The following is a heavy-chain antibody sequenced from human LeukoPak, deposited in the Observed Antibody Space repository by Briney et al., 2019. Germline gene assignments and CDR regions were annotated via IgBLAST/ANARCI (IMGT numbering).Heavy chain of an antibody. CDR3: ARVSGDYAPHWIDY. CDR2: INTNTGNP. CDR1: GYTFTSYA. J-gene: IGHJ4*02. Sequence: ASVKVSCRASGYTFTSYAMNWVRQAPGQGLEWMGRINTNTGNPTYAQGFTGRFVFSLDTSVSTAYLQISSLKAEDTAVYYCARVSGDYAPHWIDYWGQGTLVTVSS. D-gene: IGHD4-17*01. V-gene: IGHV7-4-1*02.